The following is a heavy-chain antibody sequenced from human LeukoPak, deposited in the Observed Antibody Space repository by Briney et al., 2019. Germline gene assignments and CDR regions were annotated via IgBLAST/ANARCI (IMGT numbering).Heavy chain of an antibody. CDR1: GGSISSGSYY. J-gene: IGHJ4*02. CDR2: IYTSGST. Sequence: SETLSLTCTVSGGSISSGSYYWSWIRQPAGKGLEWIGRIYTSGSTNYNPSLKSRVTISVDTSKNQFSLKLSSVTAADTAVYYCAREGAHLTGASRGFDYWGQGTLVTVSS. V-gene: IGHV4-61*02. D-gene: IGHD7-27*01. CDR3: AREGAHLTGASRGFDY.